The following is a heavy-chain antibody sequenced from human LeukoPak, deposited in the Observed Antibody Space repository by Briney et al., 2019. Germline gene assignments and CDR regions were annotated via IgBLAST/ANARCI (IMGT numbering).Heavy chain of an antibody. D-gene: IGHD6-19*01. CDR3: ATGYSSGWIQYYFDY. CDR2: IYYSGST. CDR1: GGSISSYY. V-gene: IGHV4-59*01. Sequence: SSETLSLTCTVSGGSISSYYWSWIRQPPGKGLEWIGYIYYSGSTNYNPSLKSRVTISVDTSKNQFSLKLSSVTAADTAVYYCATGYSSGWIQYYFDYWGQGTLVTVSS. J-gene: IGHJ4*02.